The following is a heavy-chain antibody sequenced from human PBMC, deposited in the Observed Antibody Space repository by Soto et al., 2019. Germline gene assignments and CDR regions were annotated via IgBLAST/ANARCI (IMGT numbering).Heavy chain of an antibody. CDR3: ARNGELELQLGWFDP. J-gene: IGHJ5*02. CDR2: IYYSGST. CDR1: GCSISSYY. D-gene: IGHD1-7*01. V-gene: IGHV4-59*01. Sequence: SETLSLTCTVSGCSISSYYWSWIRQPPGKGLEWIGYIYYSGSTNYNPSLKSRVTISVDTSKNQFSLKLSSVTAADTAVYYCARNGELELQLGWFDPWGQGTLVTVSS.